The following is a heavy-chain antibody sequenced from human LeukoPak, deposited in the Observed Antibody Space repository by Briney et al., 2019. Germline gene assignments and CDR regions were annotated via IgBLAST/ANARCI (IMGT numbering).Heavy chain of an antibody. CDR3: ARWLAPTLPRGGFDY. V-gene: IGHV3-66*01. J-gene: IGHJ4*02. CDR2: IYSGGST. Sequence: GGSLRLSCAASGFTVSSNYMSWVRQAPRKGLEWVSVIYSGGSTYYADSVKGRFTISRDNSKNTLYLQMNSLRAEDTAVYYCARWLAPTLPRGGFDYWGQGTLVTVSS. D-gene: IGHD6-19*01. CDR1: GFTVSSNY.